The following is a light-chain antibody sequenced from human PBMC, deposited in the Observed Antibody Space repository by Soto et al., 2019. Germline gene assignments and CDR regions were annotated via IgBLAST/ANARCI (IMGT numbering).Light chain of an antibody. CDR1: QSIDNRY. J-gene: IGKJ1*01. Sequence: EIVLTQSPGTLSSSPGERATLSCRASQSIDNRYLAWYQHKPGQAPRLLIYATSSRATGIPDRFGGSGSGTDFALTINRLEPEDFAVYYCQPYFGSYWTFGQGTKVDIK. CDR3: QPYFGSYWT. CDR2: ATS. V-gene: IGKV3-20*01.